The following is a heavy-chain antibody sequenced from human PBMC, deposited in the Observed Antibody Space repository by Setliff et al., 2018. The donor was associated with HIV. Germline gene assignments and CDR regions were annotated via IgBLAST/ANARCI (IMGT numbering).Heavy chain of an antibody. CDR3: AHNRAHSGPYYYDY. D-gene: IGHD5-12*01. Sequence: SGPTLVNPTETLTLTCNVSGFLLSNARMGVSWIRQPPGKALEWLAHIFSNDEKSYSTSLKSRLTISKDTSKSQVVLKMTNVDPVDTATYYCAHNRAHSGPYYYDYWGQGALVTVS. V-gene: IGHV2-26*01. CDR2: IFSNDEK. CDR1: GFLLSNARMG. J-gene: IGHJ4*02.